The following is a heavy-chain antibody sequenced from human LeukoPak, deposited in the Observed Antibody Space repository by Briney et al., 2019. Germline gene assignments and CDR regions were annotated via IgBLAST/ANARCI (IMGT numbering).Heavy chain of an antibody. Sequence: SETLSITCTASGGSISSHYWSWMRQPPGKGLEWIEYIHYSGSTNYNPPLKSRVTISVDTSKNQFSLNLNSVTASGAAVEYCAIAHNGNYFEYWGQGTLVTVSS. CDR2: IHYSGST. V-gene: IGHV4-59*11. CDR3: AIAHNGNYFEY. J-gene: IGHJ4*02. D-gene: IGHD1-14*01. CDR1: GGSISSHY.